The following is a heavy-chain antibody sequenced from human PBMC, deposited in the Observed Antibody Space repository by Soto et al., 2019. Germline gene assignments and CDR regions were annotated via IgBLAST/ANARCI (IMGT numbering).Heavy chain of an antibody. D-gene: IGHD6-6*01. CDR2: IYYCGST. J-gene: IGHJ5*02. Sequence: QVQLQESGPGLVKPSQTLSLTCTVSGGSISSGDYYWSWIRQPPGKGLEWIGYIYYCGSTYYNPSLKSRVTIPVDTSKNQFSLKLSSVTAADTAVYYCARERPDGARLDPWGQGTLVTVSS. V-gene: IGHV4-30-4*01. CDR3: ARERPDGARLDP. CDR1: GGSISSGDYY.